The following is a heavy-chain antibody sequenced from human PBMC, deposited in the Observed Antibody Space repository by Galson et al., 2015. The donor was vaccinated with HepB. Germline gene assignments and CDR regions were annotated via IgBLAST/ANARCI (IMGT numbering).Heavy chain of an antibody. Sequence: SLRLSCAASGFTVSSNYMSWVRQAPGKGLEWVSVIYSGGSTYYADSVKGRFTISRDNSKNTLYLQMNSLRAEDTAVYYCARSPYGDYSRPTYFDYWGQGTLVTVSS. CDR2: IYSGGST. J-gene: IGHJ4*02. V-gene: IGHV3-53*01. CDR3: ARSPYGDYSRPTYFDY. CDR1: GFTVSSNY. D-gene: IGHD4-17*01.